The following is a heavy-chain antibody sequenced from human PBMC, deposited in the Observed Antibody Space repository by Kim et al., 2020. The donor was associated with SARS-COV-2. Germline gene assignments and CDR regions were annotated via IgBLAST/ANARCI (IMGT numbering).Heavy chain of an antibody. CDR2: ISYDGSNK. Sequence: GGSLILSCAASGFTFSSYGMHWVRQAPGKGLEWVAVISYDGSNKYYADSVKGRFTISRDNSKNTLYLQMNSLRAEDTAVYYCAKLYSSSCCGFDYWGQGTLVTVSS. V-gene: IGHV3-30*18. CDR1: GFTFSSYG. J-gene: IGHJ4*02. D-gene: IGHD6-13*01. CDR3: AKLYSSSCCGFDY.